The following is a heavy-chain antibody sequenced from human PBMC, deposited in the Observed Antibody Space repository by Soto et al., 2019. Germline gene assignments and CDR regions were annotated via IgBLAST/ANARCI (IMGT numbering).Heavy chain of an antibody. J-gene: IGHJ6*02. CDR2: IIPIFGTA. Sequence: GASVKVSCKASGGTFSSYAISWVRQAPGQGLEWMGGIIPIFGTANYAQKFQGRVTITADESTSTAYMELSSLRSEDTAVYYCARGALGFSGSFGYYYYGMDVWGQGTTVTAP. V-gene: IGHV1-69*13. D-gene: IGHD5-12*01. CDR3: ARGALGFSGSFGYYYYGMDV. CDR1: GGTFSSYA.